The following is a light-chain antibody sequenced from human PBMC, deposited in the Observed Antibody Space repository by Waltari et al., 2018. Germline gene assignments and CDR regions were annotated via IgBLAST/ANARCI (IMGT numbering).Light chain of an antibody. CDR3: SSYTSTNTVI. CDR1: SSDIGGYNS. J-gene: IGLJ2*01. CDR2: DVT. Sequence: QSALTHPASVSGSPGQSLPFPCTRTSSDIGGYNSASRYQQHPGKAPNLMIFDVTKRPSGVSDRFSGSKSGNTASLTISGLHTDDESDYYCSSYTSTNTVIFGGGTKVTVL. V-gene: IGLV2-14*03.